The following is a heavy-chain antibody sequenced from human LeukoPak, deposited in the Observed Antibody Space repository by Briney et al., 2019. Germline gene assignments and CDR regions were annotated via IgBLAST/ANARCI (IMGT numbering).Heavy chain of an antibody. V-gene: IGHV1-2*02. D-gene: IGHD3-10*01. CDR2: INPDSGAT. J-gene: IGHJ4*02. Sequence: ASVKVSCKASGYTFTGYYMHWVRQAPGQGLEYMGWINPDSGATNYAQKFQGRVTMTRDTSISTSYMEFITVYMELSSLRSDDTAVYFCAGEQYGSGGKDYWGQGTLVTISS. CDR1: GYTFTGYY. CDR3: AGEQYGSGGKDY.